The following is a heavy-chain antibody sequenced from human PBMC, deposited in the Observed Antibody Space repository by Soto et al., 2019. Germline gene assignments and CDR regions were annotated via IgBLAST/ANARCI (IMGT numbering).Heavy chain of an antibody. Sequence: SVKVSCKASGGTFSSYAISWVRQAPGQGLEWMGGIIPIFGTANYAQKFQGRVTITADESTSTAYMELSSLRSEDTAVYYCARDSPPHVDTAMVTPYGMDVWGQGTTVTVS. CDR1: GGTFSSYA. J-gene: IGHJ6*02. D-gene: IGHD5-18*01. V-gene: IGHV1-69*13. CDR3: ARDSPPHVDTAMVTPYGMDV. CDR2: IIPIFGTA.